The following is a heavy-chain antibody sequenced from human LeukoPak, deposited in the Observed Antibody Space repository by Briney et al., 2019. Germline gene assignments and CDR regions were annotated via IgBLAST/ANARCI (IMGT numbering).Heavy chain of an antibody. V-gene: IGHV3-13*04. CDR3: ARGHSSSWEAFDI. J-gene: IGHJ3*02. CDR1: GFTFSSYD. D-gene: IGHD6-13*01. CDR2: IGIAGDT. Sequence: GGSQRLSCAASGFTFSSYDMHWVRHATGKGLEWVSGIGIAGDTYYPGSVKGRFTISRENAKSSLYLQMNNLRAGDTAVYYCARGHSSSWEAFDIWGQGTMVTVSS.